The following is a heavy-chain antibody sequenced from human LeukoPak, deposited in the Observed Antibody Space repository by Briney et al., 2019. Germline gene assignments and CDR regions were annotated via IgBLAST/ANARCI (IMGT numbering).Heavy chain of an antibody. Sequence: AGGSLRLSCAASGFTVSSNYMSWVRQAPGKGLEWVSVIYSGGSTYYADSVKGRFTLSRDNSKNTLYLQMNSLRAEDTAVYYCARDRAGKDGYNYYFDYWGQGTLVTVSS. CDR1: GFTVSSNY. CDR2: IYSGGST. D-gene: IGHD5-24*01. J-gene: IGHJ4*02. CDR3: ARDRAGKDGYNYYFDY. V-gene: IGHV3-53*01.